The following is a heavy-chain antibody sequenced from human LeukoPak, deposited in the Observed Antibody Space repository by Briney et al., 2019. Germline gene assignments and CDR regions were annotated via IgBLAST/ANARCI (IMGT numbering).Heavy chain of an antibody. D-gene: IGHD3-22*01. CDR2: IYSGGNT. CDR1: GFAVSSNY. Sequence: GGSLRLSCAASGFAVSSNYMNWVRQAPGRGLEWVSVIYSGGNTYYADSVKGRFTISRDNSKNTVYLQVNSLRAEDTAVYYCAREYYYDSSGPFDYWGQGTLVTVSS. J-gene: IGHJ4*02. CDR3: AREYYYDSSGPFDY. V-gene: IGHV3-53*01.